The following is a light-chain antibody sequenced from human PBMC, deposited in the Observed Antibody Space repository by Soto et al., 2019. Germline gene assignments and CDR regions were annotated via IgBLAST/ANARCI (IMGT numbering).Light chain of an antibody. V-gene: IGKV3-15*01. CDR2: DAS. CDR1: QSVSSD. Sequence: EIVMTQSPATLSVSPGERATLSCRASQSVSSDLAWYQQKPGQAPRLFIYDASTRATGFPARFSGSGSGTEFTLTISSLQSEDFAVYYCQQYNSWPRTFGQGIKVEIK. CDR3: QQYNSWPRT. J-gene: IGKJ1*01.